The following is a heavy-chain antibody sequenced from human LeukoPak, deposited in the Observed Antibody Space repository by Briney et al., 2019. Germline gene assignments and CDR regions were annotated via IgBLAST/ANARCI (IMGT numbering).Heavy chain of an antibody. CDR2: INHSGST. CDR1: GVSFSGYY. J-gene: IGHJ3*02. D-gene: IGHD2-2*01. Sequence: SETLSLTCAVYGVSFSGYYWSWLRQPPGKGLEWIGEINHSGSTNYNPSLKSRVTISVDTSKNQFSLKLSSVTAADTAVYYCARGPVVPAAMSLFDIWGQGTMVTVSS. V-gene: IGHV4-34*01. CDR3: ARGPVVPAAMSLFDI.